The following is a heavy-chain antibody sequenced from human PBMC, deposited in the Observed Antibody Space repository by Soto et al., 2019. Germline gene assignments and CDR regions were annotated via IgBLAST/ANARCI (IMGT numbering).Heavy chain of an antibody. V-gene: IGHV3-66*01. CDR1: GLTVSSNY. Sequence: EVQLVESGGGLVQPGGSLRLSCAASGLTVSSNYMSWVRQAPGKGLEWVSVIYSGGSTYYADSVKGRFTISRDNSKNTLYLQMNSLRAEDTAVYCCARDRRTTYGMDVWGQGTTVTVSS. CDR3: ARDRRTTYGMDV. CDR2: IYSGGST. D-gene: IGHD1-7*01. J-gene: IGHJ6*02.